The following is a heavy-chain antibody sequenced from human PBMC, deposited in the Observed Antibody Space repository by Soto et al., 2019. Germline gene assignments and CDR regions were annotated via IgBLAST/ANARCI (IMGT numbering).Heavy chain of an antibody. D-gene: IGHD4-17*01. CDR1: GDTFSNHT. CDR2: IIPILGVA. V-gene: IGHV1-69*04. Sequence: QVQLVQSGAEVKKPGSSVKVSCKASGDTFSNHTISWVRQAPGQGLEWMGRIIPILGVANYAQKFQGRVTITADNSTTTAYMEMSSLRSADTAVYYCARVAEMGTVTEGYYYYMAVWGKGTTVTVCS. J-gene: IGHJ6*03. CDR3: ARVAEMGTVTEGYYYYMAV.